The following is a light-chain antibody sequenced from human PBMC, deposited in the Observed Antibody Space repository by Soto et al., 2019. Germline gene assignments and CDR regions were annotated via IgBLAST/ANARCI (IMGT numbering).Light chain of an antibody. V-gene: IGLV2-14*01. J-gene: IGLJ2*01. CDR1: SSDVGGYKY. Sequence: QSVLTQPASVSGSPGQSITISCTGTSSDVGGYKYVSWYQQHPGKAPKLMIYEVSNRPSGVSNRFSGSKSGNTASLTISGLQAEDEADYYCSSYTGGTTLVVFGGGTKVTVL. CDR3: SSYTGGTTLVV. CDR2: EVS.